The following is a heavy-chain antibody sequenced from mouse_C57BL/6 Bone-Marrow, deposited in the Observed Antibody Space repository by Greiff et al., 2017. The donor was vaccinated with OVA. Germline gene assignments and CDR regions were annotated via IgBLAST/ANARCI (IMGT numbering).Heavy chain of an antibody. Sequence: QVQLQQSGAELARPGASVKLSCKASGYTFTSYGISWVKQRTGQGLEWIGEIYPRSGNTYYNEKFKGKATLTADKSSSTAYMELRSLTSEDSAVDFCARRVGNSPFGYWGQGTLVTVSA. V-gene: IGHV1-81*01. CDR1: GYTFTSYG. J-gene: IGHJ3*01. CDR3: ARRVGNSPFGY. CDR2: IYPRSGNT. D-gene: IGHD2-1*01.